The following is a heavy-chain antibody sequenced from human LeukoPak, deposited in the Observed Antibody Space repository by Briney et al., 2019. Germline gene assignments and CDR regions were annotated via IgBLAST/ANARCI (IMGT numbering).Heavy chain of an antibody. V-gene: IGHV4-59*01. Sequence: SETLSLTCTVSGGSISSYYWSWIRQPPGKGLEWIGYIYYSGSTNYNPSLKSRVTISVDTSKNQFSLKLSSVTAADTAVYYCARARPDYFDSSGNWFDAWGQGTLVTVSS. CDR1: GGSISSYY. CDR2: IYYSGST. J-gene: IGHJ5*02. CDR3: ARARPDYFDSSGNWFDA. D-gene: IGHD3-22*01.